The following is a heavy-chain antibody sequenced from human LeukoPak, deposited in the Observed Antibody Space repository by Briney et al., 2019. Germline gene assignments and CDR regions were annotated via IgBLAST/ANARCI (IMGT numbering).Heavy chain of an antibody. J-gene: IGHJ1*01. D-gene: IGHD2-2*03. CDR3: ARGAFLGCFQH. Sequence: GGSLRLSCAASGFTFSSYSMNWVRQAPGKGLEWVSSISSSSSYIYYADSVKGRFTISRDNAKNSLYLQMNSLRAEDTAVYYCARGAFLGCFQHWGQGTLVTVSS. CDR2: ISSSSSYI. CDR1: GFTFSSYS. V-gene: IGHV3-21*01.